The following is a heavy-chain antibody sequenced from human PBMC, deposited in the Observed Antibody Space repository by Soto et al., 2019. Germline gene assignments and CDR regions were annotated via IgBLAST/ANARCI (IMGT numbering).Heavy chain of an antibody. V-gene: IGHV4-34*01. CDR1: GGSFSGYY. Sequence: KTSETLSLTCAVYGGSFSGYYWSWIRQPPGKGLEWIGEINHSGSTNYNPSLKSRVTISVDTSKNQFSLKLSSVTAADTAVYYCARGRYYDYVWGSYRLGLDNWFDPWGQGTLATVSS. CDR3: ARGRYYDYVWGSYRLGLDNWFDP. CDR2: INHSGST. D-gene: IGHD3-16*02. J-gene: IGHJ5*02.